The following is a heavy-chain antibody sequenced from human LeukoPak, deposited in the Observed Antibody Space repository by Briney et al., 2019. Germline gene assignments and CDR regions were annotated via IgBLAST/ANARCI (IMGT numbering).Heavy chain of an antibody. V-gene: IGHV3-48*02. CDR2: ISSSSATI. J-gene: IGHJ4*02. D-gene: IGHD3-22*01. CDR3: TGVNYDSAEDY. Sequence: PGGSLRLSCAASGFSFSSYDMIWVRQAPGKGLEWVSYISSSSATIYYADSVKGRFTISRDNAKNSLYLQMNNLRDEDTAVYYCTGVNYDSAEDYWGQGTLVTVSS. CDR1: GFSFSSYD.